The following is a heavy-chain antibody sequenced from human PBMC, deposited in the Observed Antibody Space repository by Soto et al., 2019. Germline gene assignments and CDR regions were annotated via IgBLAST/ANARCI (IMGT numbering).Heavy chain of an antibody. CDR3: ARTGGTDLRIPYSYVDY. D-gene: IGHD5-18*01. CDR2: IFPGDSDT. J-gene: IGHJ4*02. V-gene: IGHV5-51*01. Sequence: GESLKISCKGSGYSFTSYWIGWVRQMPGKSLEWMWIIFPGDSDTRYSPSFQGQVTISADKSISTAYLQWSSLKASDTAMYYCARTGGTDLRIPYSYVDYWGQGTLVTVSS. CDR1: GYSFTSYW.